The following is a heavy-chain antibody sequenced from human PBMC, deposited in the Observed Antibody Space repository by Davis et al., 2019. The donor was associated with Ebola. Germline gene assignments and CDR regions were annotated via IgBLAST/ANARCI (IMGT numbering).Heavy chain of an antibody. V-gene: IGHV3-30*02. Sequence: GGSLRLSCAASGFTFKNYGMHWVRQAPGKGLEWVAFTWSDGTNENYADSVRGRFTISRDNSKNTVYLQLDRLRVEDTATYYCTTSYVGIVYASDVWGQGSKVVVSS. CDR2: TWSDGTNE. J-gene: IGHJ3*01. D-gene: IGHD3-10*02. CDR1: GFTFKNYG. CDR3: TTSYVGIVYASDV.